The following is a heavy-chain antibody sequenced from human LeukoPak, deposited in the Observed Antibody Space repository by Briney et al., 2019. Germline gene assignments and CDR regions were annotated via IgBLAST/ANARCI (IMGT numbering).Heavy chain of an antibody. Sequence: GRSLRLSCAASGFTFDDYAMHWVRQAPGKGLEWVSGISWNSGSIGYADSEKGRFTISRDNAKNSLYLQMNSLRAEDTALYYCAKAKDIVVERDDAFDIWGQGTMVTVSS. D-gene: IGHD2-2*01. CDR3: AKAKDIVVERDDAFDI. J-gene: IGHJ3*02. V-gene: IGHV3-9*01. CDR1: GFTFDDYA. CDR2: ISWNSGSI.